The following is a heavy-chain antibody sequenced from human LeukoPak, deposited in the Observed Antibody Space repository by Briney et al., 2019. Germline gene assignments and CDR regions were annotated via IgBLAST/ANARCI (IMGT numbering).Heavy chain of an antibody. CDR3: ARAGAAKSIAAPGY. CDR1: GFTFNNYA. V-gene: IGHV3-23*01. CDR2: TSGSGEST. D-gene: IGHD6-6*01. J-gene: IGHJ4*02. Sequence: GGSLRLSCAASGFTFNNYAMTWVRQAPGKGLEWVSGTSGSGESTYYADSVKGRFTISRDNSKNTLNLQMNSLRAEDTAVYYCARAGAAKSIAAPGYWGQGTLVTVSS.